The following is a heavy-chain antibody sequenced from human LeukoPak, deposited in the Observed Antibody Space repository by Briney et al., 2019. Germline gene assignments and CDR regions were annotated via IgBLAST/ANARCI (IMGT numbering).Heavy chain of an antibody. CDR1: GYSFTSYW. CDR3: ARLEAVIANIDY. J-gene: IGHJ4*02. D-gene: IGHD3-22*01. V-gene: IGHV5-51*01. Sequence: GESLKISCKGSGYSFTSYWIGWVRQMPGKGLEWMGIIYPGDSDTRYSPSFEGQATISADKSISPAYLQWSSLNASDTAMYYCARLEAVIANIDYWGQGTLVTVSS. CDR2: IYPGDSDT.